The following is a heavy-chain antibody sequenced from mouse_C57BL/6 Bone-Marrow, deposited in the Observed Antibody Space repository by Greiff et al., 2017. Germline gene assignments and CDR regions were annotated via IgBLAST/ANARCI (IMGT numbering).Heavy chain of an antibody. Sequence: VQLQQSGPVLVKPGASVKMSCKASGYTFTDYYMNWVKQSHGKSLEWIGVINPYNGGTSYNQKFKGKATLTVDKSSSTAYMELNSLTSEDSAVYYCARPDHGDDAMDYWGQGTSVTVSS. V-gene: IGHV1-19*01. J-gene: IGHJ4*01. CDR1: GYTFTDYY. CDR3: ARPDHGDDAMDY. CDR2: INPYNGGT. D-gene: IGHD3-3*01.